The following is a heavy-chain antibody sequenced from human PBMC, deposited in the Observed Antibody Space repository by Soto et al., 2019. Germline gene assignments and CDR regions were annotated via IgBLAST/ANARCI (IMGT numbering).Heavy chain of an antibody. CDR2: VFYSGST. V-gene: IGHV4-59*08. CDR1: GGSISNYY. Sequence: SETLSLTCTVSGGSISNYYWSWIRQPPGKGLEWIGYVFYSGSTNYNPSLKSRVTISVDTSKNQFSLKLSSVTAADTAVYYCARHGIGSYYNYWGQGTLVTVSS. J-gene: IGHJ4*02. D-gene: IGHD1-26*01. CDR3: ARHGIGSYYNY.